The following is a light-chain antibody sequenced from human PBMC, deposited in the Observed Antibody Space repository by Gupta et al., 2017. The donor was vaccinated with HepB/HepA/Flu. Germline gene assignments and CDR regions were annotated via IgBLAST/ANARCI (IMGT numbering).Light chain of an antibody. CDR1: SSNIGAGYD. V-gene: IGLV1-40*01. CDR3: QSYDSSLSGLV. Sequence: QSCLTQAPSVAGGPRQLVTNSCTGSSSNIGAGYDVHWYQPLPGTAPKLPIYGNSNRPSGVPDRFSGSKSGTSASLAITGLQAEDEADYYCQSYDSSLSGLVFGGGTKLTVL. J-gene: IGLJ2*01. CDR2: GNS.